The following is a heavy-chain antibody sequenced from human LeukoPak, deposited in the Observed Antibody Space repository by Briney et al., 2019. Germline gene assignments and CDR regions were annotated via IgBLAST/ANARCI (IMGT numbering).Heavy chain of an antibody. J-gene: IGHJ3*02. CDR1: GFTFSSYG. CDR3: ARATSPQRFSEMATTRGAFDI. CDR2: IRYDGSNK. V-gene: IGHV3-30*02. D-gene: IGHD5-24*01. Sequence: GGSLRLPCAASGFTFSSYGMHWVRQAPGKGLEWVAFIRYDGSNKYYADSVKGRFTISRDNSKNTLYLQMNSLRAEDTAVYYCARATSPQRFSEMATTRGAFDIWGQGTMVTVSS.